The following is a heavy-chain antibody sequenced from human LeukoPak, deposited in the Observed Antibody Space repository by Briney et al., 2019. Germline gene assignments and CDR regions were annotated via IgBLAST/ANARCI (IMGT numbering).Heavy chain of an antibody. V-gene: IGHV3-13*01. D-gene: IGHD5-18*01. Sequence: PGGSLRLSCTASGFTLSGHDMHWVRHTTGDGLEWVAAVSAGHHAFYAGSVKGRFTVSREDAKNSLYLQMNSLRAGDTAVYYCVREARGYHYTYFDYWGQGSLVTVSS. J-gene: IGHJ4*02. CDR3: VREARGYHYTYFDY. CDR2: VSAGHHA. CDR1: GFTLSGHD.